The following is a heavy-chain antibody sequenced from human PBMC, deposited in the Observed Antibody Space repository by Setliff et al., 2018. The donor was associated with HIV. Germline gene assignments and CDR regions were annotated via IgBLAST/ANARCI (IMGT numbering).Heavy chain of an antibody. J-gene: IGHJ4*02. CDR1: GYSISSGYY. V-gene: IGHV4-38-2*01. CDR2: IYHSGTT. D-gene: IGHD6-13*01. Sequence: PSETLSLTCAVSGYSISSGYYWGWIRQPPGKGLEWVGSIYHSGTTYYNPSLKSRVTISVDTSKNQFSLKLSSVTAADTAVYFCARGPIAAAGNSWGQGTLVTVSS. CDR3: ARGPIAAAGNS.